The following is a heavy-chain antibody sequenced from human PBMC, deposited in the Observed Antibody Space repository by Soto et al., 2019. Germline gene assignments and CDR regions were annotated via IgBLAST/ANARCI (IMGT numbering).Heavy chain of an antibody. V-gene: IGHV4-34*01. J-gene: IGHJ5*02. CDR1: GGSFSGYY. CDR2: INHSGST. CDR3: ARAVAGMMAYNWFDP. D-gene: IGHD6-19*01. Sequence: PSETLSLTCAVYGGSFSGYYWSWIRQPPGKGLEWIGEINHSGSTNYNPSLKSRVTISVDTSKNQFSLKLSSVTAADTAVYYCARAVAGMMAYNWFDPWGQGTLVTVSS.